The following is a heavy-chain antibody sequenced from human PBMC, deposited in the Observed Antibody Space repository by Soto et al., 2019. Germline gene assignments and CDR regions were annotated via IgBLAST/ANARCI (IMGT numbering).Heavy chain of an antibody. CDR3: ARARGGYCSSTSCRLFRPNYGMDV. V-gene: IGHV4-34*01. J-gene: IGHJ6*02. Sequence: PSETLSLTCAVYGGSFSGYYWSWIRQPPGKGLEWIGEINHSGSTNYNPSLKSRVTISVDTSKNQFSLKLSSVTAADTAVYYCARARGGYCSSTSCRLFRPNYGMDVWGQGTTVTVSS. D-gene: IGHD2-2*01. CDR2: INHSGST. CDR1: GGSFSGYY.